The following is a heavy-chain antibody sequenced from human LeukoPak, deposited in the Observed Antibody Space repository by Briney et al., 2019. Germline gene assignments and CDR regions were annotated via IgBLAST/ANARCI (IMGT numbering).Heavy chain of an antibody. CDR2: INPSGGST. D-gene: IGHD1-26*01. Sequence: ASVKVSCKASGYTFSSYYMHWVRQATGQGLEWMGIINPSGGSTSYAQKFQGRVTMTRDTSTSTLYMELSSLRSEDTAVYYCARVTEPAGDYWGQGTLVTVSS. J-gene: IGHJ4*02. V-gene: IGHV1-46*01. CDR3: ARVTEPAGDY. CDR1: GYTFSSYY.